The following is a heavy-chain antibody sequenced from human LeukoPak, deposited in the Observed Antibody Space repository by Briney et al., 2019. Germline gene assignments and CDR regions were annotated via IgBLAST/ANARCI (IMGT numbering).Heavy chain of an antibody. V-gene: IGHV3-48*03. D-gene: IGHD1-26*01. J-gene: IGHJ4*02. CDR1: GFTFNSYE. CDR3: ARGGSYVHY. Sequence: PTGGSLRLSCAASGFTFNSYEMNWVRQAPGKGLEWVSYINGGGSAIYYADSVKGRFTISRDNAKNSLYLQMNSPRADDTAVYYWARGGSYVHYWGQGTLVTVSS. CDR2: INGGGSAI.